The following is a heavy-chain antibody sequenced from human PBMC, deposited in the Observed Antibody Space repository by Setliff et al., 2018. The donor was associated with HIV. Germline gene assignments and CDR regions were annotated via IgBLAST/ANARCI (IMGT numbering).Heavy chain of an antibody. CDR2: IYTGGRT. CDR1: DDSISSNY. D-gene: IGHD2-2*01. V-gene: IGHV4-4*07. J-gene: IGHJ4*02. Sequence: SSETLSLTCTVSDDSISSNYWSWIRQSAGKGLEWVGRIYTGGRTNYNPSLKGRVTMSVDTSKNQFSLNLSSVTAADTAVYYCARDRMPMASWVPDKWGQGTLVTAPQ. CDR3: ARDRMPMASWVPDK.